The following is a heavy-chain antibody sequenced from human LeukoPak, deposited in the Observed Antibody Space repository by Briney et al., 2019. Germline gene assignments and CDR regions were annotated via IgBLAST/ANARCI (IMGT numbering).Heavy chain of an antibody. Sequence: QAGGSLRLSCAATGFTFKDYGMHWVRQPPGKGLEWVSGINWNGGGTDYADSVKGRFTISRDNAKNSLYLQLSSLGPEDTALYYCAKHMRATNTYSFFGLDVWGQGTTVTVSS. CDR2: INWNGGGT. D-gene: IGHD1-26*01. J-gene: IGHJ6*02. CDR1: GFTFKDYG. CDR3: AKHMRATNTYSFFGLDV. V-gene: IGHV3-9*01.